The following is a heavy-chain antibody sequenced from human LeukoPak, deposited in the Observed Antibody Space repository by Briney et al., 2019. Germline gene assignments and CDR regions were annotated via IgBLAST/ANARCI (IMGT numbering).Heavy chain of an antibody. CDR2: ISTSSGYI. CDR1: GFTLCRFD. V-gene: IGHV3-21*01. D-gene: IGHD2-15*01. J-gene: IGHJ5*02. CDR3: ASADCSGCTCYLPRSRFEH. Sequence: GGSLRLSCAASGFTLCRFDMNCLPRAPGKGLEGVSSISTSSGYIYYRDSVNGRFTVARDDATNSQSLQMISLRVEDPAVYYCASADCSGCTCYLPRSRFEHWGQGTLVTVSS.